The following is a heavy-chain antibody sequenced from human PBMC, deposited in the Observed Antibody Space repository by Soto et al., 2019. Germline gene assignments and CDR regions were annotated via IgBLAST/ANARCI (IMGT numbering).Heavy chain of an antibody. V-gene: IGHV3-7*01. CDR1: GFTFTSRW. CDR2: LNVDGTEK. CDR3: ATNSGAETFYF. Sequence: EVQLVESGGGLVQPGGSLRLSCAASGFTFTSRWMNWVRQAPGKGLEWVANLNVDGTEKNFGDSVKGRFSVSRDNAKNSLYLQMDNVRAEDTAVYYCATNSGAETFYFWGQGTLVTVSS. D-gene: IGHD3-3*02. J-gene: IGHJ4*02.